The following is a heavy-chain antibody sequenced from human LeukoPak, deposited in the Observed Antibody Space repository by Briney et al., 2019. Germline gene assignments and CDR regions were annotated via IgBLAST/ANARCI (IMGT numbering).Heavy chain of an antibody. CDR2: INPNSGGT. J-gene: IGHJ4*02. D-gene: IGHD5-18*01. Sequence: ASVKVSCKASGYTFTGYYMHWVRQAPGQGLEWMGRINPNSGGTNYAQKFQGRVTMTRDTSISTAYMELSRLRSDDTAVYYCAITWIQLWLLDYWGQGTLVTVSS. CDR1: GYTFTGYY. V-gene: IGHV1-2*06. CDR3: AITWIQLWLLDY.